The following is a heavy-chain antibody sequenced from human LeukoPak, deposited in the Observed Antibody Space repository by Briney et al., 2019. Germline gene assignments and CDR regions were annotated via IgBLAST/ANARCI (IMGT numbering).Heavy chain of an antibody. CDR1: GDSISGSNW. Sequence: SETLSLTCDVSGDSISGSNWWNWVRQPPGKGLEWIGGIYHSGSTNYNPSLKSRVTISVDTSKNQFSLKLSSVTAADTAVYYCARTQRTVTIDYWGQGTLVTVSS. CDR3: ARTQRTVTIDY. J-gene: IGHJ4*02. D-gene: IGHD4-17*01. V-gene: IGHV4-4*02. CDR2: IYHSGST.